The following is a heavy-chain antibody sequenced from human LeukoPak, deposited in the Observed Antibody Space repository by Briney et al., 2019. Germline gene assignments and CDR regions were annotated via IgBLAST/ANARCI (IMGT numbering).Heavy chain of an antibody. D-gene: IGHD6-19*01. CDR2: IIPIFGTA. V-gene: IGHV1-69*01. CDR1: GGTFSSYA. CDR3: ARVGAVAHWFDP. Sequence: SVKVSCKASGGTFSSYAISWVRQAPGQGLEWMGGIIPIFGTANYAQKFQGRVTITADESTSTAYMELSSLRSEDTAVYYCARVGAVAHWFDPWGQGTLVTVSS. J-gene: IGHJ5*02.